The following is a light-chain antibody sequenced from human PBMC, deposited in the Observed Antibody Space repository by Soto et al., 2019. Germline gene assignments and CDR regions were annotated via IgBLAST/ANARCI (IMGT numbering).Light chain of an antibody. CDR1: QSISSL. J-gene: IGKJ2*01. Sequence: DIQMTQSPSTLSASVGDRVTITCRASQSISSLLAWYQQRPGKAPRLLIYDSSSLESGVPSRFSGTGSGTEFTLTISSLQPYDFATYYCQEYNSFSYTFGQGTRLEI. CDR3: QEYNSFSYT. CDR2: DSS. V-gene: IGKV1-5*01.